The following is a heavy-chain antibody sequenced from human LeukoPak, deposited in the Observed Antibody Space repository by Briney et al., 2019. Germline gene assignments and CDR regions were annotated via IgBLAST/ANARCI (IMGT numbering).Heavy chain of an antibody. CDR2: ISYDGSNK. Sequence: SGGSLRLSCAASGFSFSNYGMHWVRQAPGKGLERVAVISYDGSNKYFAESVKGRFTISRDNSKNTLSLHMNTLRAEDTAVYYCAKGFNAPYCSGASCYGLDDWGQGTTVTVSS. CDR1: GFSFSNYG. D-gene: IGHD2-15*01. J-gene: IGHJ6*02. V-gene: IGHV3-30*18. CDR3: AKGFNAPYCSGASCYGLDD.